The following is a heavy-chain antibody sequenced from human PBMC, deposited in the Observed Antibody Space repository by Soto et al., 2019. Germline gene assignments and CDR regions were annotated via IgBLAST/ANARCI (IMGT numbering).Heavy chain of an antibody. CDR1: GGTFSSYA. J-gene: IGHJ4*02. V-gene: IGHV1-69*06. Sequence: GASVKVSCKASGGTFSSYAISWVRQAPGQGLEWMGGIIPIFGTANYAQKFQGRVTITADKSTSTAYMELSSLRSEDTAVYYCARDNIVAVAGTGEDYFDYWGQGTLVTVSS. CDR2: IIPIFGTA. CDR3: ARDNIVAVAGTGEDYFDY. D-gene: IGHD6-19*01.